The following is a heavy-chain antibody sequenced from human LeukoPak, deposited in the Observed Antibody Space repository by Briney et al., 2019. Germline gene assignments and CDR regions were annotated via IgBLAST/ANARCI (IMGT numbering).Heavy chain of an antibody. Sequence: SETLSLTCAVYGGSFSGYYWSWIRQPPGKGLEWIGEINHSGSTNYNPSLKSRVTISVDTSKNQFSLKLSSVTAADTAVYYCARLLRFPLVATPPHNDAFDIWGQGTMVTVSS. CDR3: ARLLRFPLVATPPHNDAFDI. V-gene: IGHV4-34*01. D-gene: IGHD5-12*01. CDR2: INHSGST. CDR1: GGSFSGYY. J-gene: IGHJ3*02.